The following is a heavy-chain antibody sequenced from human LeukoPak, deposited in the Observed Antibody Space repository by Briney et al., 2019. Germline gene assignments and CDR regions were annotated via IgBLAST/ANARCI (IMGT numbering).Heavy chain of an antibody. CDR2: MKQDGSEK. CDR3: ARKFSIQLWSPDYYYYMDV. Sequence: SGGSLRLSCAASGFTFSSYWMSWVRQAPGKGLEWVANMKQDGSEKYYVDSVKGRFTISRDNAKNSLYLQMNSLRAEDTAVYYCARKFSIQLWSPDYYYYMDVWGKGTTVTVSS. V-gene: IGHV3-7*01. D-gene: IGHD5-18*01. J-gene: IGHJ6*03. CDR1: GFTFSSYW.